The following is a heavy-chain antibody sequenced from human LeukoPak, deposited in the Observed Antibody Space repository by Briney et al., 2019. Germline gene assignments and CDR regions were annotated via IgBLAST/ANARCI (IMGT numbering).Heavy chain of an antibody. J-gene: IGHJ4*02. V-gene: IGHV3-48*02. CDR1: GFTFSTYN. CDR3: ARGSFGVFDY. CDR2: MNSDGSHI. D-gene: IGHD3-10*01. Sequence: GGSRGLSCAASGFTFSTYNMNWVRQAPGKGLEWVSSMNSDGSHIYHAGSVEGRFTISRDNARNSLYLQMNGLRDEDTAVYYCARGSFGVFDYWGQGILVTVSS.